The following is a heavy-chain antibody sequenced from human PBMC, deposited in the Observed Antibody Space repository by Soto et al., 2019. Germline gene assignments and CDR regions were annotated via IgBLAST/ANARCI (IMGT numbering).Heavy chain of an antibody. CDR2: IIPILDIP. CDR3: AREAYCGGDCYPQGMDV. D-gene: IGHD2-21*02. Sequence: SVKVSCKASGGTFSRYTFTWVRQAPGQGLEWMGRIIPILDIPNYAQNFQGRVTITADKSTSTAYMELSSLTSDDTAVYYCAREAYCGGDCYPQGMDVWGQGTTVTV. CDR1: GGTFSRYT. V-gene: IGHV1-69*04. J-gene: IGHJ6*02.